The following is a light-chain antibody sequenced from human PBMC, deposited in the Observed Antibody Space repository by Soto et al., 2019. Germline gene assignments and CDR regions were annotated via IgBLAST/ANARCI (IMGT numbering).Light chain of an antibody. CDR3: QHYSSPPYT. CDR2: ACS. CDR1: QRLGCA. J-gene: IGKJ2*01. V-gene: IGKV1-5*01. Sequence: DIQMTQSPSTLSASVGDRVTITCRASQRLGCALAWYQQKPGKPPKLLIYACSTLDSGVSSRFSGSGSGTLFTLTISSLQHDVFAVYYCQHYSSPPYTFGQGTKLEIK.